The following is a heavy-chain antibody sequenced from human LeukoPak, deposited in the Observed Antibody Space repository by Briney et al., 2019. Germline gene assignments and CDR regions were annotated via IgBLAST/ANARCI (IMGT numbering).Heavy chain of an antibody. CDR1: GYTFIGYY. J-gene: IGHJ6*03. CDR3: AGPLYYDFWSGYSKPFYYYYYMDV. CDR2: INPNSGGT. D-gene: IGHD3-3*01. V-gene: IGHV1-2*02. Sequence: GASVKVSCKASGYTFIGYYMHWVRQAPGQGLEWMGWINPNSGGTKYAQKFQGRVAMTRDTSISTGYMELSRLRSDDTAVYYCAGPLYYDFWSGYSKPFYYYYYMDVWGKGTTVTVSS.